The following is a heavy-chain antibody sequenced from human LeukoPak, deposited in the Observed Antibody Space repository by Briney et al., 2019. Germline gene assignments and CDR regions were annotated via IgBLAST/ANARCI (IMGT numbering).Heavy chain of an antibody. D-gene: IGHD1-14*01. Sequence: GGSLRLSCAASGFTVSSNYMSWVRQAPGKGLEWVAAIYSGGRTYYADSVQGRFTISRDNSQNTLYLQMNSLRADETAVYYCARHRYISTRDFEYWGQGTLVTVSS. V-gene: IGHV3-53*01. CDR3: ARHRYISTRDFEY. J-gene: IGHJ4*02. CDR1: GFTVSSNY. CDR2: IYSGGRT.